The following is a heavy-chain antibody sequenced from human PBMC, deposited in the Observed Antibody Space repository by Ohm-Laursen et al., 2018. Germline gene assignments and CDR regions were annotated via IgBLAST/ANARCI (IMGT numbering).Heavy chain of an antibody. CDR2: VSYDERYK. Sequence: SLRLSCAASGFSFSTYGTHWVRQAPGKGLEWVAVVSYDERYKNYVDSVKGRFTVSRDNSKDTLYLQMNSLRNEDTAIYYCAKDVGVAFAYDSWGQGTLVTVSS. V-gene: IGHV3-30*18. CDR1: GFSFSTYG. D-gene: IGHD2-15*01. J-gene: IGHJ4*02. CDR3: AKDVGVAFAYDS.